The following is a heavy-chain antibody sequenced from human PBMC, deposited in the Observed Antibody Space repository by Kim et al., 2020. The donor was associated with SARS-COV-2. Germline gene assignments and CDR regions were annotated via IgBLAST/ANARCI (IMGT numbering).Heavy chain of an antibody. CDR1: GFTFSSYA. J-gene: IGHJ6*02. Sequence: VGSLRLSCAASGFTFSSYAMHWVRQAPGKGLEWVAVISYDGSNKYYADSVKGRFTISRDNSKNTLYLQMNSLRAEDTAVYYCARDWGNYGMDVWGQGTTV. CDR2: ISYDGSNK. D-gene: IGHD3-16*01. V-gene: IGHV3-30*04. CDR3: ARDWGNYGMDV.